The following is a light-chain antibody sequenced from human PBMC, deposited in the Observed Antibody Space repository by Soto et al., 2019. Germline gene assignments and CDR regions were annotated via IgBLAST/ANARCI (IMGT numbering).Light chain of an antibody. V-gene: IGLV1-40*01. J-gene: IGLJ1*01. CDR1: SSNIGAGYD. CDR2: GNS. Sequence: QSVLTQPPSVSGAPGQRVTISCTGSSSNIGAGYDVHWYQQLPGTAPKLLIYGNSNRPSGVPDGFSGSKSGTSASLAITGLQSEDEADYYCQSYDRSLSGYYVFGTGTKVTVL. CDR3: QSYDRSLSGYYV.